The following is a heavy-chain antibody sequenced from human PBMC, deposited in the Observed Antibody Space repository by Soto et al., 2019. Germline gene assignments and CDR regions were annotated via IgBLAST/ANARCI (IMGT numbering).Heavy chain of an antibody. CDR2: IIPIFGTA. V-gene: IGHV1-69*13. Sequence: ASVKVSCKASGGTFSSYAISWVRQAPGQGLEWMGGIIPIFGTANYAQKFQGRVTITADESTSTAYMELSSLRSEDTAVYYCARRVLEHSSGWILWFDPWGQGTLVTVSS. J-gene: IGHJ5*02. CDR1: GGTFSSYA. D-gene: IGHD6-19*01. CDR3: ARRVLEHSSGWILWFDP.